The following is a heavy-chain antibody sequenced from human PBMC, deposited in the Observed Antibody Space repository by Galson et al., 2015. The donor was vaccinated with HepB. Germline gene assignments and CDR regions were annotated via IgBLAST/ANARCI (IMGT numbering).Heavy chain of an antibody. Sequence: SVKVSCKASGYTFTSYYMHWVRQAPGQGLEWMGIINPSGGSTSYAQKFQGRVTMTRDTSTSTVYMELSSLRSEDTAVYYCARELYYYDSSGYFRYFDYWGQGTLVTVSS. J-gene: IGHJ4*02. D-gene: IGHD3-22*01. CDR2: INPSGGST. CDR1: GYTFTSYY. V-gene: IGHV1-46*03. CDR3: ARELYYYDSSGYFRYFDY.